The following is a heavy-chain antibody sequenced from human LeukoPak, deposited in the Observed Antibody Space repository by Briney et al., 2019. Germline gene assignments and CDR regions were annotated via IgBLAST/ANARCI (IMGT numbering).Heavy chain of an antibody. D-gene: IGHD1-14*01. CDR3: AKDSRNLPFDY. CDR2: ISSSSSYI. Sequence: GGSLRLSCAASGFTFSSYSMNWVRQAPGKGLEWVSSISSSSSYIYYADSVKGRFIISRDNSKNTLYLQMNSLRAEDTAVYHCAKDSRNLPFDYWGQGTLVTVSS. J-gene: IGHJ4*02. CDR1: GFTFSSYS. V-gene: IGHV3-21*01.